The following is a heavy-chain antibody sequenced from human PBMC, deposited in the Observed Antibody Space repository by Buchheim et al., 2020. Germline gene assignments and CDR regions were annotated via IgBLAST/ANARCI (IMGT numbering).Heavy chain of an antibody. D-gene: IGHD3/OR15-3a*01. CDR3: AKRGTYSFDY. V-gene: IGHV3-23*01. Sequence: EVQLLESGGGLVQPGGSLRLSCAASGFTFSSYVMSWVRQAPGKGLEWVSSITGSGASTFYAGSVKGRVTCSRDNSKNTRYMQMDSLRAEDAAVYYCAKRGTYSFDYWGQGTL. CDR1: GFTFSSYV. J-gene: IGHJ4*02. CDR2: ITGSGAST.